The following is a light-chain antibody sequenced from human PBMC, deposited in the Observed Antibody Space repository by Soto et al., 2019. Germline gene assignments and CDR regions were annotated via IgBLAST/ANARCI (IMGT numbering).Light chain of an antibody. CDR1: SSNIGAGHD. V-gene: IGLV1-40*01. CDR2: GNS. Sequence: QSVLTQPPSVSGAPGQRVTISCTGSSSNIGAGHDVHWYQQLPGTAPKLLIYGNSNRPSGVPDRFSGSKSGNTASLTVSGLQAEDEADYYCSSHAGSNNLGVFGGGTKLTVL. CDR3: SSHAGSNNLGV. J-gene: IGLJ2*01.